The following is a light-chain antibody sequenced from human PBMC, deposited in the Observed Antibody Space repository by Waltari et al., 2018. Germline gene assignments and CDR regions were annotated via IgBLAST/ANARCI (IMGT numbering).Light chain of an antibody. CDR3: AAWDDSLNGRWV. J-gene: IGLJ2*01. Sequence: GTPGQRVTISCSGSSSNIGNNVVNWYQQVPGTTPKLLIYRNDQRPSGVPDRISGSKPGTSASLAISGLQSEDEAHYYCAAWDDSLNGRWVFGGGTKLTVL. CDR1: SSNIGNNV. V-gene: IGLV1-44*01. CDR2: RND.